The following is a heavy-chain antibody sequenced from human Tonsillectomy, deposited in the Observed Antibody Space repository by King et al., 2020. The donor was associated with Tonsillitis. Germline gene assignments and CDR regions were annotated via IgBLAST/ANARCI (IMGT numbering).Heavy chain of an antibody. CDR2: TRNKANSYTT. CDR1: GFTFSDYN. V-gene: IGHV3-72*01. J-gene: IGHJ3*02. Sequence: VQLVESGGGLVQPGGSLSLSCAASGFTFSDYNMDWVRQAPGKGLEWVGRTRNKANSYTTKYAASVKGRFIISRDDLKNSLYLQMNSLKTEDTAVYYCTRGSPWRDVFDIWGQGTMVTVSS. CDR3: TRGSPWRDVFDI. D-gene: IGHD5-24*01.